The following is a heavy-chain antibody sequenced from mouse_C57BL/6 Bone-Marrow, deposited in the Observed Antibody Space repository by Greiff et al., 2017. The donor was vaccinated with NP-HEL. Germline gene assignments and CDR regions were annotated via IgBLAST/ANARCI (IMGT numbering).Heavy chain of an antibody. Sequence: EVKLVESGGGLVQPKGSLKLSCAASGFTFNTYAMHWVRQAPGKGLEWVARIRSKSSNYATYYADSVKDRFTISRDDSQSMLYLQMNNLKTEDTAMYYCVRDLGKEGYWYFDVWGTGTTVTVSS. CDR1: GFTFNTYA. J-gene: IGHJ1*03. V-gene: IGHV10-3*01. CDR3: VRDLGKEGYWYFDV. CDR2: IRSKSSNYAT. D-gene: IGHD2-1*01.